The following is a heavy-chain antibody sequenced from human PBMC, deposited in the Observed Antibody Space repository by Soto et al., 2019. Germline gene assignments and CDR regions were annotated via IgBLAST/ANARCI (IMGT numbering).Heavy chain of an antibody. D-gene: IGHD6-13*01. CDR2: ISTSGSTI. Sequence: EVQLVESGGDLVQPGGSLRLSCAASGFTFSRYEMNWVRQAPGKGLEWISYISTSGSTIYYADSVKGRFTISRDNAKNSLYLLMNSLRAEDTAVYYCARELAAAGSFDYWGQGTLVTVSS. CDR3: ARELAAAGSFDY. CDR1: GFTFSRYE. V-gene: IGHV3-48*03. J-gene: IGHJ4*02.